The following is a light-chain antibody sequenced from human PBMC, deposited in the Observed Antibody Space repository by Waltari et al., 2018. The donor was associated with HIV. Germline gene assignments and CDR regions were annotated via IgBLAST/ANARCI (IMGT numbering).Light chain of an antibody. Sequence: QSVLAQPPSASGTPGQRLTISSSGSSSNIGNHYVYWYQQIPGTTPKLLIYRDNQWPSGVPDRFSGSKSGTSASLAISGLRSEDEAIYFCATWDDRLSGVLFGGGTKLTVL. J-gene: IGLJ2*01. CDR3: ATWDDRLSGVL. CDR1: SSNIGNHY. CDR2: RDN. V-gene: IGLV1-47*01.